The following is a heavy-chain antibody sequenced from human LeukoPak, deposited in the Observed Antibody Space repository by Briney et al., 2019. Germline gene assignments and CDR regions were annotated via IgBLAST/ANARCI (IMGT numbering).Heavy chain of an antibody. J-gene: IGHJ6*03. CDR2: IVVGSGNT. Sequence: ASVKVSCKASGFTFTSSAMQWVRRARGQRLEWIGWIVVGSGNTNYAQKFQERVTITRDMSTSTAYMELSSLRSEDTAVYYCAADLPDMYDFWSAMDVWGKGTTVTVSS. CDR3: AADLPDMYDFWSAMDV. V-gene: IGHV1-58*02. D-gene: IGHD3-3*01. CDR1: GFTFTSSA.